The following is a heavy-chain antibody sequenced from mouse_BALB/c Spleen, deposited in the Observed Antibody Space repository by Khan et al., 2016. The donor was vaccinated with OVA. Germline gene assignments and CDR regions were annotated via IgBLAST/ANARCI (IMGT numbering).Heavy chain of an antibody. V-gene: IGHV9-4*02. J-gene: IGHJ3*01. CDR2: INTHSGVP. Sequence: QIQLVQSGPELKKPGETVRISCKASGYTFTTAGIQWVQKMPGKGLKWIGWINTHSGVPTYADDFKGRFAFSLETSANTAYLQINNLTNEDTVTYFCASLTYWGQGTLVTVSA. CDR3: ASLTY. CDR1: GYTFTTAG.